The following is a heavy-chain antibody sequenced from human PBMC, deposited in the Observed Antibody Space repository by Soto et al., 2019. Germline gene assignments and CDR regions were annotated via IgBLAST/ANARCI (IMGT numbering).Heavy chain of an antibody. V-gene: IGHV4-31*03. CDR2: IYYSGST. J-gene: IGHJ5*02. D-gene: IGHD3-22*01. CDR1: GGSISSGGYY. CDR3: ARSNSGYYKWFDP. Sequence: SETLSLTCTVSGGSISSGGYYWSWIRQHPGKGLEWIGYIYYSGSTYYNPSLKSRVTISVDTSKNQFSLKLSSVTAADTAIYYCARSNSGYYKWFDPWGQGTLVTVSA.